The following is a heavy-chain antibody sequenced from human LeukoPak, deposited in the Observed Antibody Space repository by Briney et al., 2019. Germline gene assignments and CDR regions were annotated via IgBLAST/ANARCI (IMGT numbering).Heavy chain of an antibody. CDR2: IRSKAYGGTT. CDR1: GFTFVDYA. D-gene: IGHD3-16*02. V-gene: IGHV3-49*04. CDR3: TRDQNPGVYDYVWGSYRYFDY. J-gene: IGHJ4*02. Sequence: HTGGSLRLSCTASGFTFVDYAMSWVRQAPGKGLEWVGFIRSKAYGGTTEYAASVKGRFTISRDDSKSIAYLQMNSLKTEDTAVYYCTRDQNPGVYDYVWGSYRYFDYWGQGTLVTVSS.